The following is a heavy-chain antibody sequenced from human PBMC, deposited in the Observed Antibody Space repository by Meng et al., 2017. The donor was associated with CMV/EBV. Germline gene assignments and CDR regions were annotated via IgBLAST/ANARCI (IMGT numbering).Heavy chain of an antibody. D-gene: IGHD2-2*01. J-gene: IGHJ3*02. CDR1: GYTFTGYY. V-gene: IGHV1-2*02. CDR3: ARAGAYCSSTSCSPGAFDI. CDR2: INPNSSGT. Sequence: ASVKVSCKASGYTFTGYYMHWVRQAPGQGLEWMGWINPNSSGTNYAQKFQGRVTMTRDTSISTAYMELRSLRSDDTAVYYCARAGAYCSSTSCSPGAFDIWGQGTMVTVSS.